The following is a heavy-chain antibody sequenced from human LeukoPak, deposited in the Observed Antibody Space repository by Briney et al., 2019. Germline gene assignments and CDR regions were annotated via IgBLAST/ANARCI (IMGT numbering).Heavy chain of an antibody. Sequence: PGGSLRLSCAASGFTFSSYSMHWVRQAPGKGLEWVAVISYDGSNKYYADSAKGRFTISRDNSKNTLYLQMNSLRAEDTAVYHCARGPLTGYAYYYGMDVWGKGTTVTVSS. V-gene: IGHV3-30*04. CDR3: ARGPLTGYAYYYGMDV. D-gene: IGHD3-9*01. J-gene: IGHJ6*04. CDR2: ISYDGSNK. CDR1: GFTFSSYS.